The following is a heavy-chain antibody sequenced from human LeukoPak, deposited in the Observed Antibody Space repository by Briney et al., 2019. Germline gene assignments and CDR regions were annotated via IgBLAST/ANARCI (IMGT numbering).Heavy chain of an antibody. J-gene: IGHJ4*02. Sequence: GESLKISCKGPGYSFTSYWIGWVRQMPGKGLEWMGIIYPGDSDTRYSPSFQGQVTISADKSISTAYLQWSSLKASDTAMYYCARQGKTADRGVDYWGQGTLVTASS. CDR2: IYPGDSDT. CDR3: ARQGKTADRGVDY. D-gene: IGHD3-22*01. V-gene: IGHV5-51*01. CDR1: GYSFTSYW.